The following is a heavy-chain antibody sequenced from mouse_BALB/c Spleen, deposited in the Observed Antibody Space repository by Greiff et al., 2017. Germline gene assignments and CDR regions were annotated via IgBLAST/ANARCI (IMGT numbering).Heavy chain of an antibody. CDR1: GYTFTSYY. J-gene: IGHJ2*01. V-gene: IGHV1S56*01. CDR3: ARGDYLLLRSYYFDY. Sequence: QVQLKESGPELVKPGASVRISCKASGYTFTSYYIHWVKQRPGQGLEWIGWIYPGNVNTKYNEKFKGKATLTADKSSSTAYMQLSSLTSEDSAVYFCARGDYLLLRSYYFDYWGQGTTLTVSS. D-gene: IGHD1-1*01. CDR2: IYPGNVNT.